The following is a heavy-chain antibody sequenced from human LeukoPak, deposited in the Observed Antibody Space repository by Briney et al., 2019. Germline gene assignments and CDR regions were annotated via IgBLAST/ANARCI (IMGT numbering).Heavy chain of an antibody. V-gene: IGHV4-39*01. D-gene: IGHD5-18*01. CDR3: VSPRGFSYGYFDY. Sequence: SETLFLTCTGAGGSISSSSAYWGWIRQPPGKGLEWIGSIYYSTNTYYNLSFKCRVTIFADASKNQCALTLGSVSATDTAVYYCVSPRGFSYGYFDYWGQGTLVTVSS. CDR1: GGSISSSSAY. J-gene: IGHJ4*02. CDR2: IYYSTNT.